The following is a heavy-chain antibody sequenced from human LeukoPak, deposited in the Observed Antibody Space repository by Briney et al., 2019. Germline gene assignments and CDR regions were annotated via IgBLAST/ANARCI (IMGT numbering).Heavy chain of an antibody. J-gene: IGHJ4*02. CDR3: ARDRACDREFDS. V-gene: IGHV1-2*06. CDR1: GYTFTGYY. D-gene: IGHD3-10*01. Sequence: ASVKVSCKASGYTFTGYYMHWVRQAPGQGLEWMGRIIPNSGGTKYAQKFQGRVTMTRDTSITTAYMELSRLRSDDTAVYYCARDRACDREFDSWGQGTLVTVSS. CDR2: IIPNSGGT.